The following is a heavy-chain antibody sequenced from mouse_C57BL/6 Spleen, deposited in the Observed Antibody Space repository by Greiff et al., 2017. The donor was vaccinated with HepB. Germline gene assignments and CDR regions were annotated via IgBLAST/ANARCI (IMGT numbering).Heavy chain of an antibody. V-gene: IGHV7-3*01. J-gene: IGHJ2*01. Sequence: DVMLVESGGGLVQPGGSLSLSCAASGFTFTDYYMSWVRQPPGKALEWLGFIRNKANGYTTEYSASVKGRFTISRDNSQSILCLQMNALRAEDSATYYCARSLHYYGSSTFYFDYWGQGTTLTVSS. CDR2: IRNKANGYTT. D-gene: IGHD1-1*01. CDR3: ARSLHYYGSSTFYFDY. CDR1: GFTFTDYY.